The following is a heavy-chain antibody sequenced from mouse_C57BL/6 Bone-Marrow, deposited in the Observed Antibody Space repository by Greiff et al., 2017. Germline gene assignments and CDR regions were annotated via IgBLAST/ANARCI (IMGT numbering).Heavy chain of an antibody. CDR2: IDPSDSYT. CDR1: GYTFTSYW. J-gene: IGHJ4*01. Sequence: VQLQQSGAELVKPGASVKLSCKASGYTFTSYWMQWVKQRPGQGLEWIGEIDPSDSYTNYNQKFKGKATLTVDTSSSTAYMQLSSLTSEDSAVYYCARDSNYVDYYAMDYWGQGTSVTVSS. D-gene: IGHD2-5*01. V-gene: IGHV1-50*01. CDR3: ARDSNYVDYYAMDY.